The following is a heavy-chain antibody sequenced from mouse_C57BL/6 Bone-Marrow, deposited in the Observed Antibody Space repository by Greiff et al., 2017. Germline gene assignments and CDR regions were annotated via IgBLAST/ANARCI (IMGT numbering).Heavy chain of an antibody. J-gene: IGHJ3*01. CDR3: ARRLFAY. Sequence: EVKLQESGGGLVKPGGSLKLSCAASGFTFSDSGMHWVRQAPEKGLEWVAYISSGSSTIYYADTVKGRFTISRDNAKNTLFLQMTSLRSEDTAMYYCARRLFAYWGQGTLVTVSA. CDR1: GFTFSDSG. CDR2: ISSGSSTI. V-gene: IGHV5-17*01.